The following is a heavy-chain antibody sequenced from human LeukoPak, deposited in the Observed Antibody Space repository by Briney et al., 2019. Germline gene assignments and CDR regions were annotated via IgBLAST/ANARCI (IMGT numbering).Heavy chain of an antibody. CDR3: ARTEDSRDWFDP. J-gene: IGHJ5*02. V-gene: IGHV4-30-4*07. CDR2: IYYSGST. Sequence: SETLSLTCAVSGGSISSGGYSWSWIRQPPGKGLEWIGYIYYSGSTYYNPSLKSRVTISVDTSKNQFSLKLSSVTAADTAVYYCARTEDSRDWFDPWGQGTLVTVSS. D-gene: IGHD3-22*01. CDR1: GGSISSGGYS.